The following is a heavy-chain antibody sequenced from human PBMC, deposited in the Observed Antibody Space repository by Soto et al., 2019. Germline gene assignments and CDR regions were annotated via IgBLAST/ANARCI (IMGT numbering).Heavy chain of an antibody. V-gene: IGHV4-59*08. CDR2: VYHTGRT. Sequence: SETLSLTCTVSGASMNTYCWSWVRQTPGRGLEWIGYVYHTGRTNYNPSLERRVTISMDTSESQFSLRLTSVTAADTALYYCARLSGASIPGQNYYYWSMDVWGKGTTVTVSS. CDR3: ARLSGASIPGQNYYYWSMDV. D-gene: IGHD6-6*01. J-gene: IGHJ6*03. CDR1: GASMNTYC.